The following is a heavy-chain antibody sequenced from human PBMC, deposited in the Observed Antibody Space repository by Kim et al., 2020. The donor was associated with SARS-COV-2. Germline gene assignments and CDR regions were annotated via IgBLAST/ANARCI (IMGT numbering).Heavy chain of an antibody. V-gene: IGHV4-34*01. CDR3: ARDDGGNSSYYYYGMDV. J-gene: IGHJ6*02. CDR2: INHSGST. D-gene: IGHD2-21*02. Sequence: SETLSLTCAVYGGSFSGYYWSWIRQPPGKGLEWIGEINHSGSTNYNPSLKSRVTISVDTSKNQFSLKLSSVTAADTAVYYCARDDGGNSSYYYYGMDVWGQGTTVTVSS. CDR1: GGSFSGYY.